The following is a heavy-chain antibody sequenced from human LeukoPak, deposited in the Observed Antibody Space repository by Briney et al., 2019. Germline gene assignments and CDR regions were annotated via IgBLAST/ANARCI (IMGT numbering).Heavy chain of an antibody. CDR1: GFTFSSYG. J-gene: IGHJ2*01. V-gene: IGHV3-30*19. D-gene: IGHD3-9*01. Sequence: HPGGSLRLSCAASGFTFSSYGMHWVRQAPGKGLEWVAVIWYDGSNKYYADSVKGRFTISRDNSKNTLYLQMNSLRSEDTAVYYCARGDDSYWYFDLWGRGTLVTVPS. CDR2: IWYDGSNK. CDR3: ARGDDSYWYFDL.